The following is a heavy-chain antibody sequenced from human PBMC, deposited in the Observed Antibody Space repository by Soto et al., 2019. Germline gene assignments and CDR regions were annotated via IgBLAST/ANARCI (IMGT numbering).Heavy chain of an antibody. J-gene: IGHJ4*02. CDR1: AFTFTDYY. CDR2: IDSSGRTI. V-gene: IGHV3-11*01. D-gene: IGHD2-21*01. CDR3: ASMPYCGDECYYNY. Sequence: GGSLRLSCVASAFTFTDYYMSWIRQAPGMGLEWISYIDSSGRTIYYADSVKGRFTISRDNARNSLSLQMNSLRAEDTAVYYCASMPYCGDECYYNYWGQGVLVTVSS.